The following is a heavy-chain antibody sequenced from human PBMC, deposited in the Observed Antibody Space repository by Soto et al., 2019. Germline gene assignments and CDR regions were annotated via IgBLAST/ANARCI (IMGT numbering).Heavy chain of an antibody. CDR1: GFTFNTYS. J-gene: IGHJ4*02. Sequence: GGSLRLSCEASGFTFNTYSMHWVRQPPGKGLEWLAAIWYDGTQKYYADSVKGRFIISRDNSKKTLYLEMNSLRAEDTAVYYCARAGGTTVTGLWHFDSWGQGTLVTVS. D-gene: IGHD4-17*01. CDR3: ARAGGTTVTGLWHFDS. V-gene: IGHV3-33*01. CDR2: IWYDGTQK.